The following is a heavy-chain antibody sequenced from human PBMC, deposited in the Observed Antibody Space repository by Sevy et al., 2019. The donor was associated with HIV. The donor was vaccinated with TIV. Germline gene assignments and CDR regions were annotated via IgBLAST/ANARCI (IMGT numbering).Heavy chain of an antibody. D-gene: IGHD6-13*01. CDR3: ARDSWGTAAGALDY. CDR1: GFTFSSYG. CDR2: IWYDGSNK. J-gene: IGHJ4*02. V-gene: IGHV3-33*01. Sequence: GGSLRLSCAASGFTFSSYGMHWVRQAPGKGLEWVAVIWYDGSNKYYADSVKGRFTISRDNSKNTLYLQMNSLRAEDTAVYYCARDSWGTAAGALDYWGQGTLVTVSS.